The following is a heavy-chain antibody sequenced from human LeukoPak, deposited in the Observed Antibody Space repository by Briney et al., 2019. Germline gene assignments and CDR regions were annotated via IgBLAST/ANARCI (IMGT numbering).Heavy chain of an antibody. D-gene: IGHD2-2*01. CDR2: ISYDGSNK. Sequence: PGRSLRLSCAASGFTFSSYAMHWVRQAPGKGLEWVAVISYDGSNKYYADSVKGRFTISRDNSKNTLYLQMNSLRAEDTAVYYCARDCSSTSCLDYWGQGTLVTVSS. J-gene: IGHJ4*02. V-gene: IGHV3-30-3*01. CDR3: ARDCSSTSCLDY. CDR1: GFTFSSYA.